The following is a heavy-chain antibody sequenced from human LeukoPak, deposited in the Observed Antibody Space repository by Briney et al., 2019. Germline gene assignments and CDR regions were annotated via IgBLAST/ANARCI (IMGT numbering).Heavy chain of an antibody. J-gene: IGHJ4*02. D-gene: IGHD1-26*01. CDR3: AKAPYSANYYFDH. Sequence: GGSLRLSCAASGFTFSTFTMTWVRQAPGKGLEWVSAISDSGGSTSYADSVKGRFSISRDNSKNMLSLQMTGLRAEATAIYYCAKAPYSANYYFDHWGQGTLVTVSS. CDR1: GFTFSTFT. CDR2: ISDSGGST. V-gene: IGHV3-23*01.